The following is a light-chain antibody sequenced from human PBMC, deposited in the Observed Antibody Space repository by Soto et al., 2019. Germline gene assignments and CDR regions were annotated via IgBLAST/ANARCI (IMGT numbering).Light chain of an antibody. CDR2: EVS. J-gene: IGLJ1*01. CDR3: SSYTGSNNLGV. CDR1: SSDVGGYNY. Sequence: QSALTQPPSASGSPGQSVTISCTGTSSDVGGYNYVSWYQQHTGKAPKLMIYEVSKRPSGVPDRFSGSKSGNTASLTFFGFQAEDEADYYCSSYTGSNNLGVFGTGTKVTVL. V-gene: IGLV2-8*01.